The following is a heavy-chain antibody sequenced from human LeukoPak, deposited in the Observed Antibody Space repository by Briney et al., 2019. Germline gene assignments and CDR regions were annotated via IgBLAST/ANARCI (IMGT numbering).Heavy chain of an antibody. Sequence: ASVKVSCKASGYTFTGYYIDWVRQAPGQGLEWMGWINSDSGGTNYAQKFQGRVTMTRDTSTSTAYMELSSLRSDDTAFYYCARDTITVATPYFDYWGQGTLVTVPS. CDR3: ARDTITVATPYFDY. V-gene: IGHV1-2*02. D-gene: IGHD4-17*01. J-gene: IGHJ4*02. CDR1: GYTFTGYY. CDR2: INSDSGGT.